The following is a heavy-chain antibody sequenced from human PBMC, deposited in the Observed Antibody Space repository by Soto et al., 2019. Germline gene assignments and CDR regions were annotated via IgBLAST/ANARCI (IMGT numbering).Heavy chain of an antibody. D-gene: IGHD6-6*01. CDR2: IYPGDSDT. CDR1: GYSFTSYW. V-gene: IGHV5-51*01. CDR3: ARRRYSSSPGADAFDI. Sequence: GESLKISCKGSGYSFTSYWIGWVRQMPGKGLEWMGIIYPGDSDTRYSPSFQGQVTISADKSISTAYLQWSSLKASDTAMYYCARRRYSSSPGADAFDIWGQGTMVTVSS. J-gene: IGHJ3*02.